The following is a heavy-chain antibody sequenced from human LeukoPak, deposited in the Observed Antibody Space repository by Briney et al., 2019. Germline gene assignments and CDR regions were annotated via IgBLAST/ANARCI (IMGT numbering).Heavy chain of an antibody. CDR2: ISSSGSTI. CDR3: ARDSRGGSWERGAFDI. J-gene: IGHJ3*02. Sequence: GGSLGLSCAASGFTFSDYYMSWIRQAPGKGLEWVSYISSSGSTIYYADSVKGRFTISRDNAKNSLYLQMNSLRAEDTAVYYCARDSRGGSWERGAFDIWGQGTMVTVSS. D-gene: IGHD1-26*01. CDR1: GFTFSDYY. V-gene: IGHV3-11*04.